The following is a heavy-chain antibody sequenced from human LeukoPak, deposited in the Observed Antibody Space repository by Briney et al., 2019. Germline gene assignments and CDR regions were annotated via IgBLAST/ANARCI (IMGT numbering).Heavy chain of an antibody. CDR1: GFSFRSYG. CDR3: ALLPRNTVNDY. J-gene: IGHJ4*02. Sequence: GGSLRPSCEASGFSFRSYGMHWVRQAPGKGLEWVAFLRYDGSNEYYADSVKGRFTISRDNSKNTLYLQMNSLRAEDTAIYYCALLPRNTVNDYWGQGTLVTVSS. V-gene: IGHV3-30*02. CDR2: LRYDGSNE. D-gene: IGHD4-17*01.